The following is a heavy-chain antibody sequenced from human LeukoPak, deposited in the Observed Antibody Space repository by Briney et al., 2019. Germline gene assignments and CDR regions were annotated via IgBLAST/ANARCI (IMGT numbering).Heavy chain of an antibody. J-gene: IGHJ2*01. V-gene: IGHV3-9*01. CDR2: ISWNSGSV. CDR3: AKADYGDYPYWYFDL. Sequence: GRSLRLSCAASGFTFDDYAMHWVRQAPGKGLEWVSGISWNSGSVGYADSVKGRFTISRDSAKNSLYLQMNSLRAEDTALYYCAKADYGDYPYWYFDLWGRGTLVTVPS. CDR1: GFTFDDYA. D-gene: IGHD4-17*01.